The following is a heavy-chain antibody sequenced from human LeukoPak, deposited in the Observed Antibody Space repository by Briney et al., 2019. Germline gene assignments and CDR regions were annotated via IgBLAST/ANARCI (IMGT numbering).Heavy chain of an antibody. CDR1: GGSISSSSYY. D-gene: IGHD1-26*01. CDR2: IYTSGST. Sequence: PSETLSLTCTVSGGSISSSSYYWSWIRQPAGKGLEWVGRIYTSGSTNYNPSLKSRVTISVDTSKNQFSLKLSSVTAADTAVYYCARAPEWELGFDPWGQGTLVTVSS. CDR3: ARAPEWELGFDP. V-gene: IGHV4-61*02. J-gene: IGHJ5*02.